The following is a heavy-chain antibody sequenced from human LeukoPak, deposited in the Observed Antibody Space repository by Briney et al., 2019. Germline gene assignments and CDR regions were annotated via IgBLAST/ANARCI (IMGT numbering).Heavy chain of an antibody. CDR3: ARQKCTSTSCLTKNAFDI. CDR1: GSISSYY. J-gene: IGHJ3*02. CDR2: IYTSGST. D-gene: IGHD2-2*01. V-gene: IGHV4-4*09. Sequence: SETLSLTCAVSGSISSYYWSWIRQPPGKGLEWIGYIYTSGSTNYNPSLKSRVTISVDTSKNQFSLDLSSVTAADTAVYYCARQKCTSTSCLTKNAFDIWGQGTMVTVSS.